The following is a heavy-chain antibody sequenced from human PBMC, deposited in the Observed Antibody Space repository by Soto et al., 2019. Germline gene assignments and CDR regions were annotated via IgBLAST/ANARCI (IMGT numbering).Heavy chain of an antibody. D-gene: IGHD3-3*01. CDR3: ANDASSITIFGVVFGQPDYYGMDV. Sequence: GGSLRLSCAASGFTVDDYALHWVRQAPGKGLGWVSGISWNSGSIGYSDSVKSRFTISRDNAKNSLYLQMNSLRAEDTALYYCANDASSITIFGVVFGQPDYYGMDVWGQGTTVTVSS. V-gene: IGHV3-9*01. CDR1: GFTVDDYA. J-gene: IGHJ6*02. CDR2: ISWNSGSI.